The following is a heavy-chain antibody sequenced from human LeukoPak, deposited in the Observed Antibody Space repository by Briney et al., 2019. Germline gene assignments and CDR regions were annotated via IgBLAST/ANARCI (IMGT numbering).Heavy chain of an antibody. D-gene: IGHD5-18*01. Sequence: PSGTLSLTCAVSGGSISSSSWWSWVRQPPGKGLEWIGEIYHSGSTNYNPSLKSRVTISVDKSKNQFSLKLSSVTAADTAVYYCARDARGYSYGSVGPYGMDVWGQGTTVTVSS. CDR2: IYHSGST. CDR3: ARDARGYSYGSVGPYGMDV. CDR1: GGSISSSSW. J-gene: IGHJ6*02. V-gene: IGHV4-4*02.